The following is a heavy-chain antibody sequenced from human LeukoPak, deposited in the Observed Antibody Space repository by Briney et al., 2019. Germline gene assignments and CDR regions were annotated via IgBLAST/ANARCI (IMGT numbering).Heavy chain of an antibody. D-gene: IGHD1-26*01. CDR2: IYTSGST. J-gene: IGHJ1*01. Sequence: TLSLTCTVSGGSISSGSYYWTWIRQPAGKGLEWIGRIYTSGSTNYNPSLKSRVTISVHTSNNQFSLRLSSVTAADTAVYYCARATGGGSYRYFQHWGQGILVTVSS. V-gene: IGHV4-61*02. CDR1: GGSISSGSYY. CDR3: ARATGGGSYRYFQH.